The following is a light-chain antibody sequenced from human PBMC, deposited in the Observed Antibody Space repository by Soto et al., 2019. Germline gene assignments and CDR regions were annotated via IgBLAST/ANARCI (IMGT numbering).Light chain of an antibody. V-gene: IGKV2-30*01. CDR3: KQDTPWPRT. Sequence: VVLTQSPLSLPVNFGQPASISCRPSKSLVYSDGNTNLSWYHPRPGQSPRRLIYRVSSRDSGVPDRFSGRGSGTYFTPEISRAEGGDVGIDFCKQDTPWPRTFGQGTKV. J-gene: IGKJ1*01. CDR2: RVS. CDR1: KSLVYSDGNTN.